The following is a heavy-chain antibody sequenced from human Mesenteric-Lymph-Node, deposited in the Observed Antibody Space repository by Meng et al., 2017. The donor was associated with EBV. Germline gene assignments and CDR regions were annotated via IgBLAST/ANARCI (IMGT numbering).Heavy chain of an antibody. CDR3: AGTHYGDYGPSYLDY. V-gene: IGHV4-4*02. CDR2: IHQSGST. D-gene: IGHD4-17*01. CDR1: SGSISSSSS. J-gene: IGHJ4*02. Sequence: QWQLQEPGPGLVKPSGTLSLTCAVSSGSISSSSSWSWVRQPPGKGLEWIGNIHQSGSTNYNPSLKSRVTISVDKSKSQISLNLRSLTAADTAVYYCAGTHYGDYGPSYLDYWGQGTLVTVSS.